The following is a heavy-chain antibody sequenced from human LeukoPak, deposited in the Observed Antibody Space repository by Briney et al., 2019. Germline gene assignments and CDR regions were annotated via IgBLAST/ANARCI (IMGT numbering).Heavy chain of an antibody. Sequence: GGSLRLSCAASGFTVSSNYMSWVRQAPGKGLEWVSVIYSGGSTYYADSVKGQFTISRDNSKNTLHLQMNSLRADDTAVYYCARVAFRSSSYISGIEYWGQGTLVTVSS. CDR3: ARVAFRSSSYISGIEY. J-gene: IGHJ4*02. CDR2: IYSGGST. CDR1: GFTVSSNY. V-gene: IGHV3-53*01. D-gene: IGHD6-6*01.